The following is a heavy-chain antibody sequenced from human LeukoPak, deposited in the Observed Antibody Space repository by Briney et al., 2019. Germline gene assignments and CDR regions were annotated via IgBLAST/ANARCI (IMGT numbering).Heavy chain of an antibody. J-gene: IGHJ4*02. Sequence: ASVKVAYKVYGYTLTELSMHWVRQAPGKGLEWMGGFDPADGETIYAQKFQGRVTMTEDTSADTAYMELSSLRSEDTAVYYCARRSKGYGGYALDYWGQGTLVTVSS. CDR3: ARRSKGYGGYALDY. CDR1: GYTLTELS. D-gene: IGHD5-12*01. CDR2: FDPADGET. V-gene: IGHV1-24*01.